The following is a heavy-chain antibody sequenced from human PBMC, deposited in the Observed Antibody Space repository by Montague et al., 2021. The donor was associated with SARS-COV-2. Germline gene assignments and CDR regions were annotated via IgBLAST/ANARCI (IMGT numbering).Heavy chain of an antibody. J-gene: IGHJ5*01. V-gene: IGHV4-39*01. CDR2: MSHSGTS. Sequence: SETLSLTCTVSGASISSGSYYWSWIRQPPGKGLEWIGGMSHSGTSYYNPSLKSRATIYVDTSRDQFSLSLSSVTAADTASYFGAGRGVLDFYELACYKFNWWLDSWGQGTLVTVSS. D-gene: IGHD2/OR15-2a*01. CDR1: GASISSGSYY. CDR3: AGRGVLDFYELACYKFNWWLDS.